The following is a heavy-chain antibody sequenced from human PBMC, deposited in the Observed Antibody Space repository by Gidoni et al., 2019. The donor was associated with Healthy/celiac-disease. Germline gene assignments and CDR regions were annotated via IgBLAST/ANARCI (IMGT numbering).Heavy chain of an antibody. D-gene: IGHD3-22*01. Sequence: EVQLVASGGGLVKPGGSLRLSCAASGFTFSSYSMNWVRQAPGKGLEWVSSISSSSSYIYYADSVKGRFTISRDNAKNSLYLQMNILRAEDTAVYYCARVGYSYYYDSSSFDYWGQGTLVTVSS. V-gene: IGHV3-21*01. CDR1: GFTFSSYS. CDR2: ISSSSSYI. J-gene: IGHJ4*02. CDR3: ARVGYSYYYDSSSFDY.